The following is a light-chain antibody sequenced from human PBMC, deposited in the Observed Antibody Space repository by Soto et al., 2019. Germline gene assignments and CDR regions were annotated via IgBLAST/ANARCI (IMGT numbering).Light chain of an antibody. V-gene: IGKV1-8*01. CDR2: AAA. CDR3: QQYLSYPYT. Sequence: AIRMTQSPSSFSASTGDRVTITCRASQGISSYLAWYQQKPGKAPKLLIYAAATLQRGAPSRFSASGAGTDFTLTISRLQSEDFANYSCQQYLSYPYTFGQGTKLEI. CDR1: QGISSY. J-gene: IGKJ2*01.